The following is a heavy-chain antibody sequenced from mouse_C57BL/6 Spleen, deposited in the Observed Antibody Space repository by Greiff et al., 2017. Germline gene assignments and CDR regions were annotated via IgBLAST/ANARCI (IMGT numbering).Heavy chain of an antibody. CDR3: TTVYYGNSHYYAMDY. Sequence: DVKLQESGAELVRPGASVKLSCTASGFNIKDYYMHWVKQRPEQGLEWIGRIDPEDGDTEYAPKFQGKATMTAYTSSNTAYLQLSSLTSEDTAVYYCTTVYYGNSHYYAMDYWGQGTSVTVSS. CDR1: GFNIKDYY. V-gene: IGHV14-1*01. D-gene: IGHD2-1*01. CDR2: IDPEDGDT. J-gene: IGHJ4*01.